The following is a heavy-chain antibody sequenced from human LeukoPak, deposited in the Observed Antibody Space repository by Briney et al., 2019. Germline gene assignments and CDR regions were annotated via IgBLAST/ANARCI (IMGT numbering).Heavy chain of an antibody. CDR3: AKDGTIIVGATGLGY. CDR2: IFIHGDET. V-gene: IGHV3-23*01. CDR1: GFTFSSYA. D-gene: IGHD1-26*01. Sequence: PGGSLRLSCAASGFTFSSYALSWVRQAPGKGLEWVSGIFIHGDETYHAESVKGRFTTSRDNSKSTLYLQMNSLRAEDTAVYYCAKDGTIIVGATGLGYWGQGTLVTVSS. J-gene: IGHJ4*02.